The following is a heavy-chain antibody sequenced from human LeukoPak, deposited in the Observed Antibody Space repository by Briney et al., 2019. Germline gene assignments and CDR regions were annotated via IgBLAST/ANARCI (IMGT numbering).Heavy chain of an antibody. CDR2: IYHSGST. Sequence: SETLSLTCAVSGGSISSSNWWSWVRQPPGKGLEWIGEIYHSGSTNYNPSLKSRVTISVDTSKNQFSLKLSSVTAADTAVYYCAREERSSGWYPTRNGYFQHWGQGTLVTVSS. V-gene: IGHV4-4*02. D-gene: IGHD6-19*01. CDR3: AREERSSGWYPTRNGYFQH. J-gene: IGHJ1*01. CDR1: GGSISSSNW.